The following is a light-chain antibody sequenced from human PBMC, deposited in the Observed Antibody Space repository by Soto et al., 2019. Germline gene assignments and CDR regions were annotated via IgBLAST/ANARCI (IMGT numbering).Light chain of an antibody. V-gene: IGLV1-44*01. Sequence: SVLTKPPSASVTPGQRVTISCSGGGSNIGTNTVNWYKQVPGTAPTLLIYTDHQRPARVPDRFSGSRSGTSASLAISGLQSEDEADYYCAAWDGRLNGVLFGGGTKVNVL. CDR2: TDH. CDR3: AAWDGRLNGVL. CDR1: GSNIGTNT. J-gene: IGLJ2*01.